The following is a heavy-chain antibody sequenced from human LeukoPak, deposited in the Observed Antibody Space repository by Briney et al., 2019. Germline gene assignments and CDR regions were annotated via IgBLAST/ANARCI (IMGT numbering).Heavy chain of an antibody. J-gene: IGHJ5*02. CDR1: GGSFTNYY. D-gene: IGHD6-13*01. Sequence: SETLSLTCAVYGGSFTNYYWSWIRQPPGKGLEWIGEINHSGSTKYNPSLKSRVTISIDTSKNQLSLKLSSVTAADTAVYSCARRGKSSSWYWPTNWFDPWGQGTLVTVSS. CDR2: INHSGST. CDR3: ARRGKSSSWYWPTNWFDP. V-gene: IGHV4-34*01.